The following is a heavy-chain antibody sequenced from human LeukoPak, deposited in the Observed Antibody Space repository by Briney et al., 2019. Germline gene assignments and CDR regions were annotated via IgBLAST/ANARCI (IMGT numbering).Heavy chain of an antibody. J-gene: IGHJ4*02. CDR3: AKEEAWGVNAFDS. D-gene: IGHD3-10*01. Sequence: GGSLRLSCGASGFTFSDYGMHWVRQAPGKGLEWVAFIRHDGNKKYLPDSMKGRFSVSRDNIENTVFLQMNSLSSDDTAVYFCAKEEAWGVNAFDSWGQGTLVTVSS. CDR2: IRHDGNKK. CDR1: GFTFSDYG. V-gene: IGHV3-30*02.